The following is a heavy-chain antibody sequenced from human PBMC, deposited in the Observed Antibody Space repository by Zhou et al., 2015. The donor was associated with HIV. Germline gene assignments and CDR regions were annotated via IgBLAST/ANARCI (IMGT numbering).Heavy chain of an antibody. Sequence: QVQLVQSGAEVKKPGSSVKVSCKASGGTFSSYAISWVRQAPGQGLEWMGWISAHNGNINYAQRFLGRVTLTIDTSTGTAYMDLRSLRSDDTAVYYCARDGYSSSVFQHWGQGTLVTVSS. CDR2: ISAHNGNI. CDR3: ARDGYSSSVFQH. CDR1: GGTFSSYA. J-gene: IGHJ1*01. D-gene: IGHD4-11*01. V-gene: IGHV1-18*01.